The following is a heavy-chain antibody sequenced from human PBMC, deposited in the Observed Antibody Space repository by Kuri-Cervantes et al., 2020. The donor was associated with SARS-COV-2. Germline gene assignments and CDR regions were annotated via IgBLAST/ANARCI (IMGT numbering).Heavy chain of an antibody. CDR1: GGSISSGSCY. Sequence: LRLSCTVSGGSISSGSCYWTWIRQPAGKGLEWIGRLYTSGITKYNPSLKSRVTISVDTSKNQFSLKLNSVTAADTAVYYCARGGDFWTAFYKDYYMDVWGQGALVTVSS. J-gene: IGHJ4*02. CDR3: ARGGDFWTAFYKDYYMDV. D-gene: IGHD3/OR15-3a*01. CDR2: LYTSGIT. V-gene: IGHV4-61*02.